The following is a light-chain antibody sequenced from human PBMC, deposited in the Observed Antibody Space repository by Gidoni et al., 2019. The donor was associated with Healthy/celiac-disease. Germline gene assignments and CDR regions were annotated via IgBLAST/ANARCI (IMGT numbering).Light chain of an antibody. CDR3: MQALQTPLT. CDR1: QSLLHSNGYNS. V-gene: IGKV2-28*01. Sequence: DVVMTPSPLSLPVTPGEPASISCRSSQSLLHSNGYNSLDWYLQKPGQSPQLLIYLGSNRAAGVPDRFSGSGAGANVTLKISRMEAEDVGVYYYMQALQTPLTFGGGTKVEIK. J-gene: IGKJ4*01. CDR2: LGS.